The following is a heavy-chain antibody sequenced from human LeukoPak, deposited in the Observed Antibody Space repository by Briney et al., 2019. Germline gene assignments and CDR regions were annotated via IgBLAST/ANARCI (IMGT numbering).Heavy chain of an antibody. D-gene: IGHD7-27*01. J-gene: IGHJ4*02. CDR3: ARGWGSFDY. Sequence: QAGGSLRLSCAASAFTVSSSYLSWVRQAPGKGLEWVSVIYSGGSTYYADSVKGRFTISRDNSKNTLYLQMNSLRAEDTAVYYCARGWGSFDYWGQGALVTASS. CDR2: IYSGGST. CDR1: AFTVSSSY. V-gene: IGHV3-66*01.